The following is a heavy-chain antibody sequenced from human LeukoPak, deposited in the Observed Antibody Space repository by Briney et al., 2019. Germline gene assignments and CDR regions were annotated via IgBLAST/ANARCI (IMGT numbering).Heavy chain of an antibody. CDR1: GGSFSGYY. CDR2: INHSGST. D-gene: IGHD3-10*01. J-gene: IGHJ4*02. CDR3: ARGLRFGITMVRGVPPYYFDY. V-gene: IGHV4-34*01. Sequence: SETLSLTCAVYGGSFSGYYWSWIRQPPGKGLEWIGEINHSGSTNYNPSLKSRVTISVDTSKNQFSLKLSSVTAADTAVYYCARGLRFGITMVRGVPPYYFDYWGQGTLVTVSS.